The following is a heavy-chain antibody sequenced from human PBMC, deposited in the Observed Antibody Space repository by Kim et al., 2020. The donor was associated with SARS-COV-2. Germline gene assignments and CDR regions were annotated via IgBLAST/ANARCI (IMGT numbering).Heavy chain of an antibody. CDR3: ARDPVYSSGWYRVRFDY. CDR2: ISAYNGNT. Sequence: ASVKVSCKASGYTFTSYGISWVRQAPGQGLEWMGWISAYNGNTNYAQKLQGRVTMTTDTSTSTAYMELRSLRSDDTAVYYCARDPVYSSGWYRVRFDYWGQGTLVTVSS. J-gene: IGHJ4*02. D-gene: IGHD6-19*01. V-gene: IGHV1-18*04. CDR1: GYTFTSYG.